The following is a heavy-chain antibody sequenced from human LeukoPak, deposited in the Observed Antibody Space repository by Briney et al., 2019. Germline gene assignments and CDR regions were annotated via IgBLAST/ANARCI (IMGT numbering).Heavy chain of an antibody. Sequence: EGSLRLSCAASGFTFSSYGMHWVRQAPGKGLEWVAVISYDGSNKYYADSVKGRFTISRDNSKNTLYLQMNSLRAEDTAVYYCAKDRSRGSGWYDEYFQHWGQGTLVTVSS. CDR3: AKDRSRGSGWYDEYFQH. V-gene: IGHV3-30*18. J-gene: IGHJ1*01. CDR1: GFTFSSYG. CDR2: ISYDGSNK. D-gene: IGHD6-19*01.